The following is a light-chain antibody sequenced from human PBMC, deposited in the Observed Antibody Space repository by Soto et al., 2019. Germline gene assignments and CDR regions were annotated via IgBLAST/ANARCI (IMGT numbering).Light chain of an antibody. CDR1: QSISSY. CDR2: AAS. Sequence: DIQMTQSPSSLSASVGDRVTITCRASQSISSYLNWYQQKPGKAPKLLIYAASSLQSGVPSRFSGSGSGTDFTLTISRLEPEDFAVYYCQQYGSPRFGGGTKVDIK. CDR3: QQYGSPR. J-gene: IGKJ4*01. V-gene: IGKV1-39*01.